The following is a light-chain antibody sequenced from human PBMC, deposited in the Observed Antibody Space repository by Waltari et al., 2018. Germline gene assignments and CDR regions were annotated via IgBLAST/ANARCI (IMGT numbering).Light chain of an antibody. CDR2: AAS. CDR3: QMYVRLPVT. J-gene: IGKJ1*01. Sequence: IVLTQSPGTLSLSPGERATLSCRASESISKYLAWYQQRPGQAPRLLIYAASNRATGVPDRFSGSGSGTDFSLTISRLEPEDFAVYYCQMYVRLPVTFGQGTKVEIK. V-gene: IGKV3-20*01. CDR1: ESISKY.